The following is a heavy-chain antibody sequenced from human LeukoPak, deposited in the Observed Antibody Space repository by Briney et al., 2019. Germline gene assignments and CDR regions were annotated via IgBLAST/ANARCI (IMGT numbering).Heavy chain of an antibody. V-gene: IGHV3-23*01. J-gene: IGHJ4*02. CDR2: IGSGGTT. Sequence: PGGSLRLSCAASGFTFSSYAMSWVRQAPGKGLEWVSSIGSGGTTYYADSVKGRFTISRDNSKNTLFLQMNSLRAEDTAVYYCAKYFYDSSTYPFDYWGQGTLVTVSS. CDR1: GFTFSSYA. D-gene: IGHD3-22*01. CDR3: AKYFYDSSTYPFDY.